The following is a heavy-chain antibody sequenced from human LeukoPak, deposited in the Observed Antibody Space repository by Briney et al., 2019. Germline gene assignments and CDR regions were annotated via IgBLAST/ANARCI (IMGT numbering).Heavy chain of an antibody. Sequence: PGGSLRLSCSASGFTFTSYTMHWVRQAPGKGLEYVSAISSNGGSTYYGDSVKGRFTISRDNSKNTLYLQMSSLRAEDTAVYYWVKDGPPGMVATFDVWGQGTTVTVSS. J-gene: IGHJ6*02. CDR2: ISSNGGST. D-gene: IGHD5-12*01. CDR3: VKDGPPGMVATFDV. CDR1: GFTFTSYT. V-gene: IGHV3-64D*09.